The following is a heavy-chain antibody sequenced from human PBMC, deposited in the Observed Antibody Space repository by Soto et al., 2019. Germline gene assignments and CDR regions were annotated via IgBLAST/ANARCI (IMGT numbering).Heavy chain of an antibody. V-gene: IGHV4-31*03. Sequence: SETLSLTCTVSGGSISSGGYYWSWIRQHPGKGLEWIGYIYYSGSTYYNPSLKSRVTISVDTSKNQFSLKLSSVTAADTAVYYCAREQTGLPYRSLGYCSGGSCYYWFDPWGQGTLVTVSS. J-gene: IGHJ5*02. CDR2: IYYSGST. CDR3: AREQTGLPYRSLGYCSGGSCYYWFDP. CDR1: GGSISSGGYY. D-gene: IGHD2-15*01.